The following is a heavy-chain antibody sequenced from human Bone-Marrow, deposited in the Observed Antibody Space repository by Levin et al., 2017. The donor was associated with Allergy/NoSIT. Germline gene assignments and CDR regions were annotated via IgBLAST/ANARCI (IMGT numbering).Heavy chain of an antibody. CDR2: INSDGNTT. CDR3: ARDLGRTTGRSLDY. Sequence: PGESLKISCAASGFTFGTYWMHWVRQAPGKGLVWVSRINSDGNTTNYADSVKGRFTISRDNAKNTLYLQMNSLRAEDTAVYFCARDLGRTTGRSLDYWGQGTLVTVSS. V-gene: IGHV3-74*01. J-gene: IGHJ4*02. D-gene: IGHD1-1*01. CDR1: GFTFGTYW.